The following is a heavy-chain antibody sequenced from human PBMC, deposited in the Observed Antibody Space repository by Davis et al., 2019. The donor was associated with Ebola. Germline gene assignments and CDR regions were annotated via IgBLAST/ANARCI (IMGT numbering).Heavy chain of an antibody. J-gene: IGHJ4*02. Sequence: GGSLRLSCAASGFTSSSYWMRWVRQAPGKGLEWVANIKQDGSEKYYVDSVKGRFTISRDNAKNSLYLQMNSLRAEDTAVYYCARASGSYYFDYWGQGTLVTVSS. D-gene: IGHD1-26*01. CDR1: GFTSSSYW. CDR2: IKQDGSEK. V-gene: IGHV3-7*01. CDR3: ARASGSYYFDY.